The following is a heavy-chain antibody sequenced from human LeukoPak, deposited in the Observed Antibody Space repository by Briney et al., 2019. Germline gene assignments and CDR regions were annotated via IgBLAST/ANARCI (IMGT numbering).Heavy chain of an antibody. CDR1: GFIFSNYA. J-gene: IGHJ2*01. CDR2: ISWNSGSI. CDR3: AKGSYYGSGSYRFDL. Sequence: GGSLRLSCAASGFIFSNYAMSWVRQAPGKGLEWVSGISWNSGSIGYADSVKGRFTISRDNAKNSLYLQMNSLRAEDTALYYCAKGSYYGSGSYRFDLWGRGTLVTVSS. V-gene: IGHV3-9*01. D-gene: IGHD3-10*01.